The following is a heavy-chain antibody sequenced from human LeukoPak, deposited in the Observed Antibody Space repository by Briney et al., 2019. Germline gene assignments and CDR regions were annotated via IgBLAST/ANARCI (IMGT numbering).Heavy chain of an antibody. J-gene: IGHJ4*02. CDR1: GFTFSSYS. CDR3: ARDQGSGWYYFDY. V-gene: IGHV3-21*01. CDR2: IISSSSYI. Sequence: PGGSLRLSCAASGFTFSSYSMNWVRQAPGQGLEWVSSIISSSSYIYYADSVKGRFTISRDNAKNSVYLQMNSLRAEDTAVYYCARDQGSGWYYFDYWGQGTLVTVSS. D-gene: IGHD6-19*01.